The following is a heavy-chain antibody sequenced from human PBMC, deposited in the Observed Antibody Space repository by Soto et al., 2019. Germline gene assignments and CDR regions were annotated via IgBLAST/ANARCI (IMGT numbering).Heavy chain of an antibody. CDR1: GFTFSSYG. CDR2: IWYDGSNK. D-gene: IGHD6-13*01. Sequence: GGSLRLSCAASGFTFSSYGMHWVRQAPGKGLEWVAVIWYDGSNKYYADSVKGRFTISRDNSKNTLYLQMNSLRAEDTAVYYCARDPNPIAAADNWGQGPLVTVSS. V-gene: IGHV3-33*01. J-gene: IGHJ4*02. CDR3: ARDPNPIAAADN.